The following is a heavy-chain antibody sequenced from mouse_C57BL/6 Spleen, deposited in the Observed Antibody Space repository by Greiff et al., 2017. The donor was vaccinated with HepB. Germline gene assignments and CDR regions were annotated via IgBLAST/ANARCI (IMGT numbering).Heavy chain of an antibody. Sequence: VQLQQSGTELVKPGASVKLSCKASGYTFTSYWMHWVKQRPGQGLEWIGNINPSNGGTNYNEKFKSKATLTVDKSSSTAYMQLSSLTSEDSAVYYCARGGNWYYAMDYWGQGTSVTVSS. D-gene: IGHD4-1*01. CDR3: ARGGNWYYAMDY. CDR2: INPSNGGT. J-gene: IGHJ4*01. V-gene: IGHV1-53*01. CDR1: GYTFTSYW.